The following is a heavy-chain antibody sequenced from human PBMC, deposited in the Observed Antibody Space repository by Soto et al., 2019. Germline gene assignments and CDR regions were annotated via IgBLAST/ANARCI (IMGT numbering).Heavy chain of an antibody. CDR1: GYTFTSYY. CDR2: INPSTGGT. Sequence: ASVKVSCKASGYTFTSYYMHWVRQAPGQGLEWMGIINPSTGGTSYAQKLQGRVTMTRDTSTSTVYMELSSLRSEDTAVYYCAKYTSSWTWYYFDYWGQGTLVTVS. J-gene: IGHJ4*02. D-gene: IGHD6-13*01. CDR3: AKYTSSWTWYYFDY. V-gene: IGHV1-46*01.